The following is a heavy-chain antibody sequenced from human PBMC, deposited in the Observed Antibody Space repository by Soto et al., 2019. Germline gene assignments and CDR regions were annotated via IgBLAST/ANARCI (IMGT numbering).Heavy chain of an antibody. Sequence: QVHLQQWGAGLLKPSETLSLTCVVYGGSFSGYYWTWIRQVPGKGLEWIGEINHSASTNYKPYLKSRVTISGDTSKNQFSLKLNSVTAADTAVYFCARGGGRGGDSDAFEIWGQGTMVTVSS. CDR1: GGSFSGYY. J-gene: IGHJ3*02. CDR2: INHSAST. V-gene: IGHV4-34*01. CDR3: ARGGGRGGDSDAFEI. D-gene: IGHD2-21*02.